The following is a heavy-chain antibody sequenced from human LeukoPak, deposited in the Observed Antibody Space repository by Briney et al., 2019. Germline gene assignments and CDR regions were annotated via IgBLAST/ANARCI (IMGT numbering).Heavy chain of an antibody. D-gene: IGHD5-24*01. CDR2: VYHSGDT. V-gene: IGHV4-59*01. J-gene: IGHJ4*02. CDR1: GGSIGRFY. Sequence: PSETLSLTCSVSGGSIGRFYWSWIRQPPGRGLEWIGNVYHSGDTKYSPSLQSRVTILVDTSQNQISLDLRSVTAADTALYYCARDDGYSTFDFWGLGTLVTVSS. CDR3: ARDDGYSTFDF.